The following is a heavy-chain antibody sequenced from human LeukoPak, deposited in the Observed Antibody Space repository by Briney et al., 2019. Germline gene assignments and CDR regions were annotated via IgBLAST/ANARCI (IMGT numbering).Heavy chain of an antibody. Sequence: SETLSLTCSVSGGSISSGSYYWAWIRQSPGKGLEWIASIYYGGNSYYNPSLKSRVTISVDTSKNQFSLTLHSVTAADTAVYYCARLGGTVGRPGAFDIWGQGTMVTVSS. CDR2: IYYGGNS. D-gene: IGHD4-23*01. J-gene: IGHJ3*02. CDR3: ARLGGTVGRPGAFDI. CDR1: GGSISSGSYY. V-gene: IGHV4-39*07.